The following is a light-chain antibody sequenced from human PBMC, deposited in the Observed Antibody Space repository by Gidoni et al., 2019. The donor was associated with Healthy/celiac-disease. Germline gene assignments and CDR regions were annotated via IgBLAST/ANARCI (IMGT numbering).Light chain of an antibody. Sequence: DIVMTQSSDSLAVSLGERATIHCKSSQRVLYSSNNKNYLAWYQQKPGQPPKLLIYWASTRESGVPDRFSGSGSGTDFTLTISSLQAEDVAVYYCQQYYSTPLTFGGETKVEIK. CDR3: QQYYSTPLT. V-gene: IGKV4-1*01. CDR1: QRVLYSSNNKNY. J-gene: IGKJ4*01. CDR2: WAS.